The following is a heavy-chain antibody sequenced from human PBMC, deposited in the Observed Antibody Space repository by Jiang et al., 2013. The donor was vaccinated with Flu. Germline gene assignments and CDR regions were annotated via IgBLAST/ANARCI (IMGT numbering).Heavy chain of an antibody. CDR2: IYYSGST. Sequence: GPGLVKPSETLSLTCTVSGGSVSSGSYYWSWIRQPPGKGLEWIGYIYYSGSTNYNPSLKSRVTISVDTSKNQFSLKLSSVTAADTAVYYCAREGRGYSYGYGVRWFDPWGQGTLVT. D-gene: IGHD5-18*01. CDR3: AREGRGYSYGYGVRWFDP. CDR1: GGSVSSGSYY. J-gene: IGHJ5*02. V-gene: IGHV4-61*01.